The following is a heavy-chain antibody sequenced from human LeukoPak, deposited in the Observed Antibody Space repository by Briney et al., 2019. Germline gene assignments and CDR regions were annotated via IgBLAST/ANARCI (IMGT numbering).Heavy chain of an antibody. J-gene: IGHJ6*02. CDR1: GYTITSYA. Sequence: ASVKVSCKASGYTITSYAMNWVRQAPGQGLEWMGWINTNTGNPTYAQGFTGRFVFSLDTSVSTAYLQISSLKAEDTAMYYCARVAGYCSSTDCPDWYGMDVWGQGTLVTVSS. V-gene: IGHV7-4-1*02. CDR3: ARVAGYCSSTDCPDWYGMDV. CDR2: INTNTGNP. D-gene: IGHD2-2*01.